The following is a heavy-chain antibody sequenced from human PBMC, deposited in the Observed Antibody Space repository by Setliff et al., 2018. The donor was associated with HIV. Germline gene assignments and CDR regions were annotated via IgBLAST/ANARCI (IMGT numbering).Heavy chain of an antibody. J-gene: IGHJ6*02. D-gene: IGHD1-26*01. CDR3: ARDGMSPHYYYGMDV. Sequence: GGSLRLSCAASGFTFSSSEMNWVRQAPGKGLEWVSAISGSGGRTHYADSVKGRFTISRDNSKTTLYLQMNSLRAEDTAVYYCARDGMSPHYYYGMDVWGQGTTVTVSS. CDR1: GFTFSSSE. CDR2: ISGSGGRT. V-gene: IGHV3-23*01.